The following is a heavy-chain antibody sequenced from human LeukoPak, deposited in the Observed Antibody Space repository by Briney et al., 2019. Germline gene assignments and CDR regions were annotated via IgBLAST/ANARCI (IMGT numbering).Heavy chain of an antibody. CDR2: ISSSSSYI. V-gene: IGHV3-21*01. D-gene: IGHD6-13*01. CDR3: ASVSAAGTWY. J-gene: IGHJ4*02. CDR1: GFTFSSYS. Sequence: GGSLRLSCAASGFTFSSYSMNWVRQAPGKGLEWVSSISSSSSYIYYADSVKGRFTISRDNAKNSLYLQMNSLRAEDTAVYYCASVSAAGTWYWGQGTLVTVSS.